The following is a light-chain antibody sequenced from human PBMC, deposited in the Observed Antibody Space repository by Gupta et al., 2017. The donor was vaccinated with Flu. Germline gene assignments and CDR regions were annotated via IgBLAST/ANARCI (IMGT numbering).Light chain of an antibody. CDR1: QGISSY. Sequence: DIQLTQSPSSLSASVGDRVTITCRVSQGISSYLNWYRQKPGKVTKLLIYSAYNWQSGVPSRVSGSGSGTDCTRTIRSRKHEDVAKYYGQRTFGHGTKVDIK. V-gene: IGKV1-37*01. CDR3: QRT. J-gene: IGKJ3*01. CDR2: SAY.